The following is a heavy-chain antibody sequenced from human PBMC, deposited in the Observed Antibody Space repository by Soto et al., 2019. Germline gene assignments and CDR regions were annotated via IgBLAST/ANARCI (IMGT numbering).Heavy chain of an antibody. V-gene: IGHV3-30*18. CDR3: AKDRGSIAADY. CDR1: GFTFSSYG. J-gene: IGHJ4*02. CDR2: ISYDGSNK. Sequence: QVQLVESGGGVVQPGRSLRRSCAASGFTFSSYGMHWIRQAPGKGLEWVAVISYDGSNKYYADSVKGRFTISRDNSKNTLYLQMNSLRAEDTAVYYCAKDRGSIAADYWGQGTLVTVSS. D-gene: IGHD6-6*01.